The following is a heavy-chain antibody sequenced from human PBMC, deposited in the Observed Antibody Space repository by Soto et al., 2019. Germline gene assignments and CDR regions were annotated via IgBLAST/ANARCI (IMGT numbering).Heavy chain of an antibody. Sequence: QVQLQESGPGLVKPSETLSLTCTVSGDSFTSSSRYWNWIRKPPGKGLEWIGYIYHSGSTKYNPSLKSRVTIAVDMSKNQYSLKLSSVTAADTAVYYCARDREVAYCGGDCYRLDSWGQGTLVIVSS. CDR3: ARDREVAYCGGDCYRLDS. CDR2: IYHSGST. J-gene: IGHJ4*02. D-gene: IGHD2-21*02. V-gene: IGHV4-61*01. CDR1: GDSFTSSSRY.